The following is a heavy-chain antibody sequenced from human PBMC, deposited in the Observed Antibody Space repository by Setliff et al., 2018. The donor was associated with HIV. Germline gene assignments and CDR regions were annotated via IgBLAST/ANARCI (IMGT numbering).Heavy chain of an antibody. Sequence: SETLSLTCTVSGGSIRSHYWSWIREPPGKGLEWIGYIYYSGSTNYNPSLKSRVTISVDTSKNQFSLRLSSVTAADTAFYYCARTYYDFWSGSYSYKWFDPWGQGTLVTVSS. CDR1: GGSIRSHY. CDR3: ARTYYDFWSGSYSYKWFDP. J-gene: IGHJ5*02. CDR2: IYYSGST. D-gene: IGHD3-3*01. V-gene: IGHV4-59*11.